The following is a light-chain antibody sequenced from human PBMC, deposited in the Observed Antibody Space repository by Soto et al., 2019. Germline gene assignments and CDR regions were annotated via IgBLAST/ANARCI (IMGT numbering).Light chain of an antibody. Sequence: DIQMTQSPSSVSASVGDRVTITCRASQGISSWLARYQQKPGKAPNLLIYAASSLQSGVPSRFSGSGSGTDFTLTISSLQPEDFATYYCQRANSFPLTFGGGTKVDSK. CDR1: QGISSW. CDR3: QRANSFPLT. V-gene: IGKV1-12*01. J-gene: IGKJ4*01. CDR2: AAS.